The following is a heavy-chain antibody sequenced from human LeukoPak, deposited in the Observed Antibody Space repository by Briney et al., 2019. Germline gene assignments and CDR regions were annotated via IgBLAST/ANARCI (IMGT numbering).Heavy chain of an antibody. CDR1: GYTFTGYY. J-gene: IGHJ4*02. CDR3: ARGLRSTYYYDSSGYSGFDY. V-gene: IGHV1-2*02. CDR2: INPNSGGT. D-gene: IGHD3-22*01. Sequence: GASVKVSCKASGYTFTGYYMHWVRQAPGQGLEWMGWINPNSGGTNYAQKFQGRVTMTRDTYISTAYMELSRLRSDDTAVYYCARGLRSTYYYDSSGYSGFDYWGQGTLVTVSS.